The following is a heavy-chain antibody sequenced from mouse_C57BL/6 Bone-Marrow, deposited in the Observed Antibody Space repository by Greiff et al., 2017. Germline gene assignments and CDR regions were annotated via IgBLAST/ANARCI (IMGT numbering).Heavy chain of an antibody. CDR2: INSDGGST. CDR1: EYEFPSHD. D-gene: IGHD4-1*02. J-gene: IGHJ3*01. CDR3: ARLQLGLWFAD. V-gene: IGHV5-2*01. Sequence: DVKLVESGGGLVQPGESLKLSCESNEYEFPSHDMSWVRKTPEKRLELVAAINSDGGSTYYPDTMERRFIISRDNTKKTLYLQRSSLRSEDTALYYCARLQLGLWFADWGQGTLVTVSA.